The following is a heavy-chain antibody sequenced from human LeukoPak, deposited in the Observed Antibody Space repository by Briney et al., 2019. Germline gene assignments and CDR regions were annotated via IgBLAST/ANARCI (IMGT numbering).Heavy chain of an antibody. V-gene: IGHV3-23*01. D-gene: IGHD3-10*01. CDR1: GFTFSSYA. CDR2: ISGSGGST. J-gene: IGHJ4*02. Sequence: PGGSLRLSCAASGFTFSSYAMSWVRQAPGKGLEWVSAISGSGGSTYYADSVKGRFTISRDSSKNTLYLQMNSLRAEDTAVYYCAKHYYGSGSYDYWGLGTLVTVSS. CDR3: AKHYYGSGSYDY.